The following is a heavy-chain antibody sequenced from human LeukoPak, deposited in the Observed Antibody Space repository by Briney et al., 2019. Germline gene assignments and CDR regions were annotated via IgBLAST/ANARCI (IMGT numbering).Heavy chain of an antibody. D-gene: IGHD2-15*01. J-gene: IGHJ4*02. CDR2: IKKDGREK. V-gene: IGHV3-7*01. CDR3: VRDVSDENDSASRMHLDS. CDR1: GFTFSNYW. Sequence: PGGSLRLSCAASGFTFSNYWMTWVRQAPGKGLEWVANIKKDGREKHYVDSVKGRFAISRDNARNSLFLQMNSLRAEDTAVYYYVRDVSDENDSASRMHLDSWGQGTLVSVSS.